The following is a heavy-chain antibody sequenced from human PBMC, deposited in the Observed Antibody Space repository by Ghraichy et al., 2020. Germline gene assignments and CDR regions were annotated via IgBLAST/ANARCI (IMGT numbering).Heavy chain of an antibody. J-gene: IGHJ4*02. D-gene: IGHD6-13*01. CDR2: ISSTSNYI. Sequence: GSLRLSCAASGFTFSNYNMNWVRQAPGKGLEWVSSISSTSNYIYNADSVKGRFTISRDNAKNSLYLQMNSLRADDTAVYYCARDPLAAAGTSISFDYWGQGTLVTVSS. CDR1: GFTFSNYN. CDR3: ARDPLAAAGTSISFDY. V-gene: IGHV3-21*01.